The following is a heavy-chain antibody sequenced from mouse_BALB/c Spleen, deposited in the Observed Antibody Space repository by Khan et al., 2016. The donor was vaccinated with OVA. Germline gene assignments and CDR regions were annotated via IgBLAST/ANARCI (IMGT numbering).Heavy chain of an antibody. CDR3: AREGYYGNSRAWFAY. CDR2: IYPGNVNT. J-gene: IGHJ3*01. D-gene: IGHD2-1*01. CDR1: GYTFTDYY. V-gene: IGHV1S56*01. Sequence: QVQLKQSGPELVKPGASVRISCKASGYTFTDYYINWMKQRPGQGLEWIGWIYPGNVNTKYNEKFKDKAILTADKSSSTAYMQLSSLTSEDSAVYFCAREGYYGNSRAWFAYWGQGTLVTGST.